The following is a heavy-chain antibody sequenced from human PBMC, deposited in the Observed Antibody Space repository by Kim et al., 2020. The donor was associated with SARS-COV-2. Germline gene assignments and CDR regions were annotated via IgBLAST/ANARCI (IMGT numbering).Heavy chain of an antibody. D-gene: IGHD3-16*02. J-gene: IGHJ4*02. CDR2: ISGSGGST. Sequence: GGSLRLSCAASGFTFSSYAMSWVRQAPGKGLEWVSAISGSGGSTYYADSVKGRFTISRDNSKNTLYLQMNSLRAEDTAVYYCAKDRMITFGGVIVLYYFDYWGQGTLVTVSS. CDR1: GFTFSSYA. CDR3: AKDRMITFGGVIVLYYFDY. V-gene: IGHV3-23*01.